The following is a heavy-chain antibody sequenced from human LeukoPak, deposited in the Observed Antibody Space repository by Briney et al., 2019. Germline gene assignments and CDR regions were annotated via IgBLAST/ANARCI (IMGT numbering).Heavy chain of an antibody. CDR2: IYYSGST. J-gene: IGHJ3*02. D-gene: IGHD2-21*02. Sequence: PSETLSLTCAVFGDFISSGTYYWGWIRQPPGKGLEWIGTIYYSGSTYYNPSLKSRVTISVDKSKNQFSLKLSSVTAADTAVYYCAGAYCGGDCYSGRAFDIWGQGTMVTVSS. CDR3: AGAYCGGDCYSGRAFDI. CDR1: GDFISSGTYY. V-gene: IGHV4-39*07.